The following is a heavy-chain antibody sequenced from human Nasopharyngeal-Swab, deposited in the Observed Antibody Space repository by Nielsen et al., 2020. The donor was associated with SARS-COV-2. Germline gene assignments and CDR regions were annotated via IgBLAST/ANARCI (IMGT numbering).Heavy chain of an antibody. CDR2: ISAYNGNT. CDR1: GYTFISYG. V-gene: IGHV1-18*01. D-gene: IGHD2-15*01. J-gene: IGHJ5*02. CDR3: ARDRGCGGGSCYGDWFDP. Sequence: ASVKVSCKASGYTFISYGISWVRQAPGQGLEWMGWISAYNGNTKYAQKLQGRVTMTTDTSTSTAYMELRSLRSDDTAVYYCARDRGCGGGSCYGDWFDPWGQGTLVIVSS.